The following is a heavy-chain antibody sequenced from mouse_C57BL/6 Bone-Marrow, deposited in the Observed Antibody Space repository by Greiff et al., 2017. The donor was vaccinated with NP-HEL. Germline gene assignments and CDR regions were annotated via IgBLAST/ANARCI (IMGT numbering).Heavy chain of an antibody. CDR2: IRNKANNHAT. D-gene: IGHD3-2*02. CDR1: GFTFSDAW. J-gene: IGHJ4*01. CDR3: TRSRQLRLRGAMDY. V-gene: IGHV6-6*01. Sequence: EVKVVESGGGLVQPGGSMKLSCAASGFTFSDAWMDWVRQSPEKGLEWVAEIRNKANNHATYYAESVKGRFTISRDDSKSSVYLQMNSLRAEDTGIYYCTRSRQLRLRGAMDYWGQGTSVTVSS.